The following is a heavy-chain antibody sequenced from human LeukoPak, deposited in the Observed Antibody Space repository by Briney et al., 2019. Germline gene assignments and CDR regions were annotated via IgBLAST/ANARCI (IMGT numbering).Heavy chain of an antibody. V-gene: IGHV3-9*03. D-gene: IGHD5-18*01. J-gene: IGHJ4*02. Sequence: GGSLRLSCAASGFTFDDYAMHWVRQTPGKGLEWVSGISWNSGSVGYADSVRGRFTISRDNAKNSLYLQMNSLRAEDMALYYCAKDISPLRDTAMVTGFDHWGQGTLVTVSS. CDR1: GFTFDDYA. CDR3: AKDISPLRDTAMVTGFDH. CDR2: ISWNSGSV.